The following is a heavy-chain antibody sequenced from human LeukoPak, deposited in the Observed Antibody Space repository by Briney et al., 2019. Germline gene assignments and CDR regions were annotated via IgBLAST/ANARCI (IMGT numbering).Heavy chain of an antibody. CDR2: ISSSSSTI. Sequence: PGGSLRLSCAASGFTFSSYSMNWVRQAPGKGLEWVSYISSSSSTIYYADSVKGRFTISRDNAKNSLYLQMNGLRAEDTAVHYCARRGASSHFDYWGQGTLVTVSS. J-gene: IGHJ4*02. CDR1: GFTFSSYS. D-gene: IGHD1-26*01. CDR3: ARRGASSHFDY. V-gene: IGHV3-48*01.